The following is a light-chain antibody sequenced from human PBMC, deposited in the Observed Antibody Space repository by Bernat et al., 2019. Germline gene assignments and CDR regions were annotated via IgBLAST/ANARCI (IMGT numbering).Light chain of an antibody. V-gene: IGKV3-20*01. CDR2: SAS. CDR1: QSVSSY. CDR3: QQYDSSRMYT. Sequence: EIVLTQSPATLSLSPGERATLSCRASQSVSSYLAWYQQKPGQAPRLLIYSASSRATGIPDRFTGSGSGTDFTLTISRLEPEDSAVYYCQQYDSSRMYTFGQGTKLEIK. J-gene: IGKJ2*01.